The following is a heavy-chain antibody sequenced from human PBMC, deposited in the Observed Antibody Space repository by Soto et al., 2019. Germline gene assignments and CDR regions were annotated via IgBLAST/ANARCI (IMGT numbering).Heavy chain of an antibody. CDR1: GFSLATDGEA. CDR3: AHSRNLITEDAQVGDFDY. CDR2: IYWDDDE. V-gene: IGHV2-5*02. D-gene: IGHD1-26*01. J-gene: IGHJ4*02. Sequence: QITLKESGPTLVKPTQTLTLTCSFSGFSLATDGEAVGWVRQSPGEALEWLALIYWDDDERYSPSLKTRLTITNDISKNEVVLIMTIMEPVDTGTYFCAHSRNLITEDAQVGDFDYWGQG.